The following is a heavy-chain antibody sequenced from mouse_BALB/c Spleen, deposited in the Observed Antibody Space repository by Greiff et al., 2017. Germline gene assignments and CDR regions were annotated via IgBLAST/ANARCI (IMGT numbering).Heavy chain of an antibody. CDR2: ISYDGSN. J-gene: IGHJ1*01. CDR1: GYSITSGYY. CDR3: ATVGYWYFDV. Sequence: EVQLVESGPGLVKPSQSLSLTCSVTGYSITSGYYWNWIRQFPGNKLEWMGYISYDGSNNYNPSLKNRISITRDTSKNQFFLKLNSVTTEDTATYYGATVGYWYFDVWGAGTTVTVSS. V-gene: IGHV3-6*02.